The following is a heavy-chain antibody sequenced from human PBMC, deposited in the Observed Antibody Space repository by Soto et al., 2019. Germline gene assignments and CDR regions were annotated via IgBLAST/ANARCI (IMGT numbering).Heavy chain of an antibody. J-gene: IGHJ4*02. CDR2: INHSGST. CDR3: ARDKITGLFDY. V-gene: IGHV4-34*01. D-gene: IGHD2-8*02. Sequence: QVQLQQWGAGLLKPSETLSLTCAVYGGSFSGYYWTWIRQPPETGLEWIGEINHSGSTNYNPSLKSRVTISVDTSKNQFSLKLTSVTAADTAVYYCARDKITGLFDYWGKGTLVTVSS. CDR1: GGSFSGYY.